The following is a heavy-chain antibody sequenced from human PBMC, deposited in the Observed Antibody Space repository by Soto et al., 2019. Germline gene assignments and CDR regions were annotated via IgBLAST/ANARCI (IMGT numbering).Heavy chain of an antibody. CDR2: ISGGGDTT. CDR3: AKGRGGSGSLTPRVDF. V-gene: IGHV3-23*01. J-gene: IGHJ4*02. D-gene: IGHD3-10*01. Sequence: EVQLLESGGGLVQPGGSLRLSCAASGFTFNNYAMSWVRQAPGKGLEWVSAISGGGDTTSYAESVKGRFTVSRDGSKNTLYLQMNSLRAEDTAVYYCAKGRGGSGSLTPRVDFWGQGTLVTVSS. CDR1: GFTFNNYA.